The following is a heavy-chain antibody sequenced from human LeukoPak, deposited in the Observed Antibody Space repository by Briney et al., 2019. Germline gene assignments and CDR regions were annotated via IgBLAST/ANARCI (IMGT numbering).Heavy chain of an antibody. CDR3: AREPNYYDSSGPFDY. CDR1: GYSISSGYY. J-gene: IGHJ4*02. D-gene: IGHD3-22*01. CDR2: IYHSGST. Sequence: SETLSLTCTVSGYSISSGYYWGWIRQPPGKGLEWIGGIYHSGSTYYNPSLKSRVTISVDTSKNQFSLKLSSVTAADTAVYYCAREPNYYDSSGPFDYWGQGTLATVSS. V-gene: IGHV4-38-2*02.